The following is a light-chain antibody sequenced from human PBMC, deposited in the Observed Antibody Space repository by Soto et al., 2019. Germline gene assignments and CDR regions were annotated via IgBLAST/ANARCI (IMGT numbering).Light chain of an antibody. CDR1: QFFGSY. CDR3: QQRTNWLYT. Sequence: EIVLTQSPATLSLSPGERATLSCRASQFFGSYLAWYQQKPGQAPRLLIYDASNRATGIPARFSGSGSGTDFTLTISSLEPEDFGVYYCQQRTNWLYTFGQGTKVEIK. J-gene: IGKJ2*01. V-gene: IGKV3-11*01. CDR2: DAS.